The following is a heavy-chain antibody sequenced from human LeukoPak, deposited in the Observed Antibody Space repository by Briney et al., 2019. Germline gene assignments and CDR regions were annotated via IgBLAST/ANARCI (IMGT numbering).Heavy chain of an antibody. Sequence: LAGGSLRLSCAASGFTFSIYTMNWVRQAPGKGLEWISYISSTSSDVHYADSVRDRFTISRDNAKNSLYLQMDSLRDEDTAVYYCATADDYGGNRFDYWGQGTLVTVSS. CDR3: ATADDYGGNRFDY. J-gene: IGHJ4*02. V-gene: IGHV3-48*02. CDR1: GFTFSIYT. D-gene: IGHD4-23*01. CDR2: ISSTSSDV.